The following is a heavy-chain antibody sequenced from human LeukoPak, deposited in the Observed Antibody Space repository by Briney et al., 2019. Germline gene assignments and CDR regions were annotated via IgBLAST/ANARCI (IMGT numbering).Heavy chain of an antibody. CDR3: AREKPTYYYDSSGGPFDY. CDR1: GFTFSSYA. CDR2: ISYDGSNK. J-gene: IGHJ4*02. D-gene: IGHD3-22*01. Sequence: GGSLRLSCAASGFTFSSYAMHWVRQAPGKGLEWVAVISYDGSNKYYADSVKGRFTISRDNSKNTLYLQMNSLRAEDTAVYYCAREKPTYYYDSSGGPFDYWGQGTLVTVSS. V-gene: IGHV3-30-3*01.